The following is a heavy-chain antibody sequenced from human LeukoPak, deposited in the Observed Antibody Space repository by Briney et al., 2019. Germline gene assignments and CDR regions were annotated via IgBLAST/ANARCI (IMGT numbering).Heavy chain of an antibody. J-gene: IGHJ4*02. CDR1: GYTLTGYY. D-gene: IGHD3-10*01. CDR2: INPNSGGT. CDR3: ARESQYYYGSGSYYFDY. V-gene: IGHV1-2*02. Sequence: ASVKVSCKASGYTLTGYYMHWVRQAPGQGLEWMGWINPNSGGTNYAQKFQGRVTMTRDTSISTAYMELSRLRSDDTAVYYCARESQYYYGSGSYYFDYWGQGTLVTVSS.